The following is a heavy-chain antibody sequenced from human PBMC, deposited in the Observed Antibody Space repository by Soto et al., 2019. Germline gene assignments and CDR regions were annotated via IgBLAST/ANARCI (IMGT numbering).Heavy chain of an antibody. J-gene: IGHJ6*03. CDR1: GYTFNSHP. Sequence: ASVKVSCKASGYTFNSHPINWVRQAPGQGLEWVGWISTHNGDTNYAQNFQGRVTVTTDTSASTAYMELRSLRSDDTAVYYCARGPRADDFGDYGVVYYSYMDVWGKGTTVTVSS. D-gene: IGHD4-17*01. CDR3: ARGPRADDFGDYGVVYYSYMDV. CDR2: ISTHNGDT. V-gene: IGHV1-18*01.